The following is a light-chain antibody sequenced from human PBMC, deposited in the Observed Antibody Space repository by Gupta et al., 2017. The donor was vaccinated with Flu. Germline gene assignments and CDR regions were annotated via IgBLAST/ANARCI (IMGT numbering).Light chain of an antibody. CDR2: AAS. Sequence: DIRMPNSPSSLSASVGDRVTITCRASQDIRTWLAWYQQKPDKAPKSLIYAASNWQSGVPSRFSGGGSGTDFTLTISRLQPEDFATYYCQQYNSFPLTFGGGTKVEIK. V-gene: IGKV1D-16*01. CDR3: QQYNSFPLT. J-gene: IGKJ4*01. CDR1: QDIRTW.